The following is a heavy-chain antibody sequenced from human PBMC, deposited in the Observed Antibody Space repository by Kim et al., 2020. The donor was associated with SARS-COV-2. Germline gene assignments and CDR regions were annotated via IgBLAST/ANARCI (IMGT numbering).Heavy chain of an antibody. J-gene: IGHJ4*02. CDR2: NP. D-gene: IGHD2-8*02. CDR3: ARDSSGYFDS. Sequence: NPTNAQGFTGRFVFSLDTSVSTAYLQISSLKAEDTAVYFCARDSSGYFDSWGQGTLVTVSS. V-gene: IGHV7-4-1*02.